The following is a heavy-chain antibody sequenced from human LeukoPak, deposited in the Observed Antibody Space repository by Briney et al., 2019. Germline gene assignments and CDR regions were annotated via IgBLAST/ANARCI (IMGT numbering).Heavy chain of an antibody. J-gene: IGHJ4*02. CDR2: INPNSGGT. V-gene: IGHV1-2*02. CDR1: GYTFTGYY. D-gene: IGHD2-15*01. CDR3: ATLGGLYCSGGSCYEMSFDY. Sequence: ASVKVSCKASGYTFTGYYMHLVRQAPGQGLEWMGWINPNSGGTNYAQKFQGRVTMTRDTSISTAYMELSRLRSDDTAVYYCATLGGLYCSGGSCYEMSFDYWGQGTLVTVSS.